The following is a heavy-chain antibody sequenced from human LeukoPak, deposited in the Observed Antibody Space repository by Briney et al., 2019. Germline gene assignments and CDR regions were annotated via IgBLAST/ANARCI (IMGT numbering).Heavy chain of an antibody. J-gene: IGHJ4*02. CDR3: AEDEGMYSFDY. D-gene: IGHD2-21*01. CDR2: ISGSGGST. CDR1: GFTFSSYA. Sequence: PGRSLRLSCAASGFTFSSYAMSWVRQAPGKGLEWVSAISGSGGSTYYADSVKGRFTISRDNSKNTLYLQMNSLRAEDAAVYYCAEDEGMYSFDYWGQGTLVTVSS. V-gene: IGHV3-23*01.